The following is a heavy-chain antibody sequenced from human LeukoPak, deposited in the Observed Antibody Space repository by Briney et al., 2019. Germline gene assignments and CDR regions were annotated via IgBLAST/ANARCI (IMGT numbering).Heavy chain of an antibody. CDR3: AKDTSTIAVAGTCFDY. V-gene: IGHV3-21*01. D-gene: IGHD6-19*01. CDR2: ISSSSSYI. CDR1: GFTFSSYS. Sequence: GGSLRLSCAASGFTFSSYSMNWVRQAPGKGLEWVSSISSSSSYIYYAESVKGRFTISRDNSKNTLYLQMNSLRVEDTAVYYCAKDTSTIAVAGTCFDYWGQGTLVTVSS. J-gene: IGHJ4*02.